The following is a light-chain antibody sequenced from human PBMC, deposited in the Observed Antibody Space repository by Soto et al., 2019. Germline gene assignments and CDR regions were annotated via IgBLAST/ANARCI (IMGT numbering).Light chain of an antibody. CDR1: LSIGSD. CDR2: KAS. J-gene: IGKJ1*01. CDR3: QHYTRKT. Sequence: DIQVTQSPSTLSASVGSRVTITCRASLSIGSDLAWYQHRPGKAPKLLIYKASSLERGAPARFSGSGSGTEFPLTINNLLPDDSATYYCQHYTRKTFGPGTKVDIK. V-gene: IGKV1-5*03.